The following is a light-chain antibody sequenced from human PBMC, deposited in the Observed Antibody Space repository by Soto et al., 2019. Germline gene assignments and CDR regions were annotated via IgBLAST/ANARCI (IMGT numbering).Light chain of an antibody. CDR2: VAS. CDR1: ESISNSY. Sequence: VVLMKSPCTLSLSHREKASLSCRSSESISNSYLAWYQQKPGQAPRVLIYVASTRATGIPARFSGSGSGTDFTLSISRVEPEDYAVYYCQQYGTSPLTFGLGTKVEI. J-gene: IGKJ1*01. V-gene: IGKV3-20*01. CDR3: QQYGTSPLT.